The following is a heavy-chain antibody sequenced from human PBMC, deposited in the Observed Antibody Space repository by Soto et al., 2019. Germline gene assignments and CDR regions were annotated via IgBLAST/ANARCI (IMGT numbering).Heavy chain of an antibody. V-gene: IGHV1-2*04. Sequence: ASVMVSCKASGYSFTAYHIHWVRQAPGQGLEWLGRINPKSGGTSTAQKFQGWVTMTTDTSISTASMELTRLTSDDTAIYYCARGDSTDCSNGVCSFFYNHDMDVWGQGTTVTVSS. CDR2: INPKSGGT. D-gene: IGHD2-8*01. CDR3: ARGDSTDCSNGVCSFFYNHDMDV. CDR1: GYSFTAYH. J-gene: IGHJ6*02.